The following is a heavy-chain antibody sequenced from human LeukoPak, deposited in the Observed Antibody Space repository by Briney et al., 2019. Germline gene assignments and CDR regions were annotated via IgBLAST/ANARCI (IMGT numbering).Heavy chain of an antibody. CDR3: ARAANPPYDSSGYRYYYYYGMDV. D-gene: IGHD3-22*01. V-gene: IGHV3-48*01. CDR2: ISSSSSTI. J-gene: IGHJ6*02. Sequence: PGGSLRLSCAASGFTFSSYSMNWVRQAPGKGLEWVSYISSSSSTIYYADSVKGRFTISRDNAKNSLYLQMNSLRAEDTAVYYCARAANPPYDSSGYRYYYYYGMDVWGQGTTVTVSS. CDR1: GFTFSSYS.